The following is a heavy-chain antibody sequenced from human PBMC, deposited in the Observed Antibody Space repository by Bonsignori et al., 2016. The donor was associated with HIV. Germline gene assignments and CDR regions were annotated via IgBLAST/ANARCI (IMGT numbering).Heavy chain of an antibody. Sequence: WVRQAPGQGLEWMGWISAYNGNTNYAQKLQGRVTMTTDTSTSTAYMELRSLRSDDTAVYYCARYGATTYYYDSSGYRDAFDIWGQGTMVTVSS. CDR3: ARYGATTYYYDSSGYRDAFDI. J-gene: IGHJ3*02. V-gene: IGHV1-18*01. D-gene: IGHD3-22*01. CDR2: ISAYNGNT.